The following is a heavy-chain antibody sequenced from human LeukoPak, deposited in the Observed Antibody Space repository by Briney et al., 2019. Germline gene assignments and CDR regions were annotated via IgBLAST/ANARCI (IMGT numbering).Heavy chain of an antibody. J-gene: IGHJ1*01. D-gene: IGHD3-10*01. V-gene: IGHV3-64D*06. Sequence: PPGGSLRLSCSVSGFTFSSYAMHWVRQAPGKGLEYVSSITANGDTTYCADSVKDRFTISRDNSKNTLYLQMSSLRPDDMAVYYCVKDQSGSGSWWGQGTLVAVSS. CDR1: GFTFSSYA. CDR3: VKDQSGSGSW. CDR2: ITANGDTT.